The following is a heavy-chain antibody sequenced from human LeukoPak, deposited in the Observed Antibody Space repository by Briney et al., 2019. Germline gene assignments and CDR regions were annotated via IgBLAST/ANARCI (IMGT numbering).Heavy chain of an antibody. V-gene: IGHV1-8*03. D-gene: IGHD6-19*01. Sequence: GASVKVSCKASGYTFTSYDINWVRQATGQGLEWMGWMNPNSGNTGYAQKFQGRVTITRNTSISTAYMELSSLRSEDTAAYYCARVKEDGSGWYPDWFDPWGQGTLVTVSS. CDR1: GYTFTSYD. J-gene: IGHJ5*02. CDR3: ARVKEDGSGWYPDWFDP. CDR2: MNPNSGNT.